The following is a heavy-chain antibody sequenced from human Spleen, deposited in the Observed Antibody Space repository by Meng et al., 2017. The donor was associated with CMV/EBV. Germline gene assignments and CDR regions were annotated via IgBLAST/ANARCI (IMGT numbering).Heavy chain of an antibody. CDR2: INSVGSIT. CDR1: GFTGFTFNNYW. V-gene: IGHV3-74*01. D-gene: IGHD2-15*01. Sequence: GESLKISCVASGFTGFTFNNYWMHWVRQVPGKGLVWVSRINSVGSITNYADSVKGRFTISRDNAKNTLYLQMNSLRAEDTAVYYCARVEALGAFDIWGQGTMVTVSS. J-gene: IGHJ3*02. CDR3: ARVEALGAFDI.